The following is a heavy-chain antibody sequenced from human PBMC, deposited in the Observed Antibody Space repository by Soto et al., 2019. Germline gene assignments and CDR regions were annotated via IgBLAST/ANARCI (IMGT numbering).Heavy chain of an antibody. D-gene: IGHD3-3*01. CDR1: GYTFTSYD. J-gene: IGHJ6*03. CDR2: MNTNSGNT. CDR3: ARGPEDYSWGRVFGYYYYYMDV. V-gene: IGHV1-8*01. Sequence: QVKLVQSGAEVKKPGASVKVSCKASGYTFTSYDINWVRQANGQGLEWMGWMNTNSGNTGYAQKFQGRVTITRNTSISTAYRELGCLRSEDTAVYYCARGPEDYSWGRVFGYYYYYMDVWGKGTTVTVSS.